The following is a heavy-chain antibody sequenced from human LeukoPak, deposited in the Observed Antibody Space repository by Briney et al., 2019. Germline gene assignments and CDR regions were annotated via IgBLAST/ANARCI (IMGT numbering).Heavy chain of an antibody. Sequence: KASETLSLTCTVSGGSISSYYWSWIRQPPGKGLEWIGYIYYSGSTNYNPSLKSRVTISVDTSKNQFSLKLSSVTAADTAVYYCAREKGSSWYQDAFDIWGQGTMVTVSS. J-gene: IGHJ3*02. V-gene: IGHV4-59*01. CDR1: GGSISSYY. CDR2: IYYSGST. D-gene: IGHD6-13*01. CDR3: AREKGSSWYQDAFDI.